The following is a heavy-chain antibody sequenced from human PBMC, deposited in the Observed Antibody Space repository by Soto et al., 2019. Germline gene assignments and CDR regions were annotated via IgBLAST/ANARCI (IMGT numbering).Heavy chain of an antibody. V-gene: IGHV5-51*01. CDR3: ARRLPSTGFFDI. Sequence: EVQLVQSGAEVKKPGESLKISCKGSGYSFTTYWIGWVRQMPGKGLEWMGIIYPGDSDTRYSPSFQGQVSISVDKSINTAYLHWSSLRASDTAMFYCARRLPSTGFFDIWGQGTMVTVSS. D-gene: IGHD4-17*01. CDR1: GYSFTTYW. J-gene: IGHJ3*02. CDR2: IYPGDSDT.